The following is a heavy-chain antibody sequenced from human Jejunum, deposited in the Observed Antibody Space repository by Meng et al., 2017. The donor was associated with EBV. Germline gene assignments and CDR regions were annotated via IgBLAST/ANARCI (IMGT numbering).Heavy chain of an antibody. D-gene: IGHD5-12*01. Sequence: QVQLQESGPGLLKPSETLSLTCSASGDSVSGYNYWTWIRQPPGKGLEWIGNMYYTGKAIYKPSLQSRVTISVDTSKNQFSLRVTSVTAADTAIYYCARGRGYDYGDSWGQGTLVTVGS. CDR3: ARGRGYDYGDS. CDR2: MYYTGKA. CDR1: GDSVSGYNY. J-gene: IGHJ5*02. V-gene: IGHV4-61*01.